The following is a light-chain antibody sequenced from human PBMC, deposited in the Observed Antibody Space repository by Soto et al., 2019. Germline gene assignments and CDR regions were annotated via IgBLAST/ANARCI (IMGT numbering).Light chain of an antibody. CDR1: LSVSTY. CDR2: DAS. CDR3: QQRSNWPPT. J-gene: IGKJ4*01. V-gene: IGKV3-11*01. Sequence: EIVLTQSPATLSLSPGERATLSCRASLSVSTYLAWYQQKPGQAPRLLIYDASNRATGIPARFSGSGSGTDFTLTISSLEAEDSAVYYCQQRSNWPPTFGGGTKVEIK.